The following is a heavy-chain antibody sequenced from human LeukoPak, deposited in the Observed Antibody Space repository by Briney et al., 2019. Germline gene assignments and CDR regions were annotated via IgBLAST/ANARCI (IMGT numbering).Heavy chain of an antibody. J-gene: IGHJ4*02. CDR1: GGTFSSYA. V-gene: IGHV1-69*06. Sequence: SVKDSSQASGGTFSSYAMSWLRQAPGQRLEWMGGIIPIFGTANYAQKFQGRVTITADKSTSTAYMELSSLRSEDTAVYYCARDLIRDSSGWGYFDYWGQGTLVTVSS. CDR3: ARDLIRDSSGWGYFDY. D-gene: IGHD6-19*01. CDR2: IIPIFGTA.